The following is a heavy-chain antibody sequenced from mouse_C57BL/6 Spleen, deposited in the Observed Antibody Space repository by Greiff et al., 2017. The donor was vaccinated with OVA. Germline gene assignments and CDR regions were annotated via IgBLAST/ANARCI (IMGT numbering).Heavy chain of an antibody. CDR1: GFTFRDYG. D-gene: IGHD1-1*01. V-gene: IGHV5-17*01. CDR3: ARRNYYDGFAY. Sequence: EVKVEESGGGLVKPGGSLKLSCAASGFTFRDYGMHWVRQAPEKGLEWVAYISSGSSTIYYADTVKGRFTISRDNAKNTLFLQMTSLRSEDTAMYYCARRNYYDGFAYWGQGTLVTVSA. CDR2: ISSGSSTI. J-gene: IGHJ3*01.